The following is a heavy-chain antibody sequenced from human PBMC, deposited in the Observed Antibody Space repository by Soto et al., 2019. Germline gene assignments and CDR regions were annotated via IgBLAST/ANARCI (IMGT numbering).Heavy chain of an antibody. D-gene: IGHD3-3*01. J-gene: IGHJ4*02. Sequence: ASVKVSCKASGYTFTSYGISWVRQAPGQGLEWMGWISAYNGNTNYAQKLQGRVTMTTDTSTSTAYMELRSLRSDDTAVYYCARDRGTYYDFWSGYYTFDYWGQGTLVTVSS. CDR3: ARDRGTYYDFWSGYYTFDY. CDR1: GYTFTSYG. V-gene: IGHV1-18*01. CDR2: ISAYNGNT.